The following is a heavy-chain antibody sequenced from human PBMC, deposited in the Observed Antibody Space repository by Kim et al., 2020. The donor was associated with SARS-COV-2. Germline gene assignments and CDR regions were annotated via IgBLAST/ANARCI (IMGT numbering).Heavy chain of an antibody. D-gene: IGHD3-10*01. V-gene: IGHV4-34*01. J-gene: IGHJ4*02. Sequence: SLKSRVTISVDTSKNQFSLKLSSVTAADTAVYYCARGGKYYGSGSYYNDYWGQGTLVTVSS. CDR3: ARGGKYYGSGSYYNDY.